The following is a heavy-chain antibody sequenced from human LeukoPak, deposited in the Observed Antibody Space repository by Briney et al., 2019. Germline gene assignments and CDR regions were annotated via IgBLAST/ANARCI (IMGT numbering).Heavy chain of an antibody. V-gene: IGHV3-11*01. Sequence: GGSLRLSCAASGFTFSGYYMSWIRQAPGKGLEWVSYISSSGSTIYYADSVKGRFTISRDNAKNSLYLQMNSLRAEDTAVYYCARVWFGESNWFDPWGQGTLVTVSS. D-gene: IGHD3-10*01. J-gene: IGHJ5*02. CDR2: ISSSGSTI. CDR3: ARVWFGESNWFDP. CDR1: GFTFSGYY.